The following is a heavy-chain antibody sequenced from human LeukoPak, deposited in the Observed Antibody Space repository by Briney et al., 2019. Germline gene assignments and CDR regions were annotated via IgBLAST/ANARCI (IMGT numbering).Heavy chain of an antibody. V-gene: IGHV3-48*04. CDR3: AGKGWLVDY. Sequence: GGSLRLSCAASGFTFSSYSMNWVRQAPGKGLEWVSYISSSSSTIYYADSVKGRFTISRDNAKNSLYLQMNSLRAEDTAVYYCAGKGWLVDYWGQGTLVTVSS. CDR2: ISSSSSTI. J-gene: IGHJ4*02. CDR1: GFTFSSYS. D-gene: IGHD5-24*01.